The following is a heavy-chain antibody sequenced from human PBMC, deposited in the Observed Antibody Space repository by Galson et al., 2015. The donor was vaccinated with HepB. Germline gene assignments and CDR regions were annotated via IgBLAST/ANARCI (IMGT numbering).Heavy chain of an antibody. CDR1: GFTFSSYW. D-gene: IGHD2-15*01. CDR3: ARQIVVLAANDY. V-gene: IGHV3-7*01. J-gene: IGHJ4*02. Sequence: SLRLSCAASGFTFSSYWMSWVRQAPGKGLEWVANIKHDGSEKYYVDSVKGRFTISRDNAKNSLYLQMNRLRAEDTAVYYCARQIVVLAANDYWGQGTLVTVSS. CDR2: IKHDGSEK.